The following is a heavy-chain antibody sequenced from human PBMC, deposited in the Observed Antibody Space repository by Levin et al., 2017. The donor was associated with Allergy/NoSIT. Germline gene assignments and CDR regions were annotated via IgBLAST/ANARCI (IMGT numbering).Heavy chain of an antibody. CDR1: GVRINSYG. CDR2: IVNDGSEQ. CDR3: TEGLVS. Sequence: PGGSLRLSCEASGVRINSYGTHWVRQAPGKGLEWVAVIVNDGSEQHYVDSVKGRFTISRDTSKNMVYLQMNIVRVEDTGLYFCTEGLVSWGQGTLVIVSS. D-gene: IGHD3/OR15-3a*01. V-gene: IGHV3-33*01. J-gene: IGHJ4*02.